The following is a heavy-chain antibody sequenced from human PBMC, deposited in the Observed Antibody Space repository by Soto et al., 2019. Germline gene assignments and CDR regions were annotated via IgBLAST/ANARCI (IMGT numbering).Heavy chain of an antibody. D-gene: IGHD5-12*01. CDR3: AVGWSRGYPTPTDY. Sequence: SETLSLTCTVSGGSISSGGYYWSWIRQHPGKGLEWIGYIYYSGSTYYNPSLKSRVTISVDTSKNQFSLKLSSVTAADTAVYYCAVGWSRGYPTPTDYWGQGTLVTVSS. J-gene: IGHJ4*02. CDR2: IYYSGST. CDR1: GGSISSGGYY. V-gene: IGHV4-31*03.